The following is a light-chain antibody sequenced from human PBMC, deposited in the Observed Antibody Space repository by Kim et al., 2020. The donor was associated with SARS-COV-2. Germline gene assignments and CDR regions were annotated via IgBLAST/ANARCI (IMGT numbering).Light chain of an antibody. V-gene: IGKV3-15*01. CDR2: GAS. Sequence: DIVMTQSPATLSVSPGERVTLSCRASQSVSSNLAWYQQKRGQAPRLLINGASIRATGIPVRFSGSGSGTEFTLTITSLQSEDFAVYFCQQYSKWPLTFGGGTKVDIK. J-gene: IGKJ4*01. CDR3: QQYSKWPLT. CDR1: QSVSSN.